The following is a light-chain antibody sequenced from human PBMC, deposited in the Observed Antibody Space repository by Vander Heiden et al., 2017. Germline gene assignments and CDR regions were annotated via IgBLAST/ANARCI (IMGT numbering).Light chain of an antibody. J-gene: IGKJ1*01. Sequence: EIVLTQSPGTLFLSPGERATLSCRASQSVSSSYLAWYQQKPGQAPRLLIHGASSRATGIPDRFSGSGSGTDFTLTINRLEPEDFAVYYCQQYGSSLPWTFGQGTKVEIK. CDR2: GAS. CDR1: QSVSSSY. V-gene: IGKV3-20*01. CDR3: QQYGSSLPWT.